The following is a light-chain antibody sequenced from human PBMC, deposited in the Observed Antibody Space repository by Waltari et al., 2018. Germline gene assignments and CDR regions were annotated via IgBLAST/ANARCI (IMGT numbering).Light chain of an antibody. Sequence: DIVLTQSPGTLSLSPGERAPLSCRASQSISSSYLAWYQQKRGQAPRLLLFGASSRATGIPDRFSGSGSGTDFSLTISRLEPEDFAVYYCQQYGRPPVTFGQGTKVEI. V-gene: IGKV3-20*01. CDR3: QQYGRPPVT. J-gene: IGKJ1*01. CDR2: GAS. CDR1: QSISSSY.